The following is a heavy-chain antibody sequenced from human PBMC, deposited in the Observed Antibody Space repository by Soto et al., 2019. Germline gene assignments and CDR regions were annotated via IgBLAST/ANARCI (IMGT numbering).Heavy chain of an antibody. D-gene: IGHD1-26*01. CDR1: GGTFSSYS. J-gene: IGHJ4*02. Sequence: QVQLVQSGAEVKQPGSSVKVSCKASGGTFSSYSINWVRQAPGQGLEWMGEIIPIFGTANYAQKFQGRVTITADEYTSTAYMELSSLRSEDTAVYYCARDGGRHSGGIDYWGQGPLVTVSS. CDR3: ARDGGRHSGGIDY. V-gene: IGHV1-69*01. CDR2: IIPIFGTA.